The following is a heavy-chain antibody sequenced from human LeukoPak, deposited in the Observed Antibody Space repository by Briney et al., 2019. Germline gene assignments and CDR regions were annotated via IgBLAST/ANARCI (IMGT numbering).Heavy chain of an antibody. CDR3: ARDRGHAYDSSGYFDY. Sequence: SVKVSCKASGGTFSSYAISWVRQAPGQGLEWMGRIIPISGIANYAQKFQGRVTITADKSTSTAYMELSSLRSEDTAVYYCARDRGHAYDSSGYFDYWGQGTLVTVSS. CDR2: IIPISGIA. V-gene: IGHV1-69*04. CDR1: GGTFSSYA. D-gene: IGHD3-22*01. J-gene: IGHJ4*02.